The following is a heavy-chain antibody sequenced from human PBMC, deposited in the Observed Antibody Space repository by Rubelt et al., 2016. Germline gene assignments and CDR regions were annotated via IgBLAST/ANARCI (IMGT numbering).Heavy chain of an antibody. CDR2: IYWDDYK. D-gene: IGHD1-26*01. J-gene: IGHJ4*02. V-gene: IGHV2-5*02. CDR3: AHSVHIVGATFFDY. Sequence: QITLKESGPTLVKPTQTLTLTCTFSGFSLSTSGVGVGWIRQPPGKALAWLALIYWDDYKRYSPSLKSRLTITKDTTKNQVVLTMTNMDPVDTATYYCAHSVHIVGATFFDYWGQGTLVTVSS. CDR1: GFSLSTSGVG.